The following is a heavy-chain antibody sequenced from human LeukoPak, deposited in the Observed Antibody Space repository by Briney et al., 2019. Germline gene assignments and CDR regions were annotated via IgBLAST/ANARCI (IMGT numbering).Heavy chain of an antibody. V-gene: IGHV4-34*01. CDR3: ARAPITIFEEPKDSMDV. J-gene: IGHJ6*03. D-gene: IGHD3-3*01. CDR1: GGSFSGYY. CDR2: INHSGST. Sequence: SETLSLPFAVYGGSFSGYYWSWIRQPPGKGLEGIGEINHSGSTNYNPSLKSRVTISVDTSKNQFSLKLSSVTAADTAVYYCARAPITIFEEPKDSMDVWGKGTTVTVSS.